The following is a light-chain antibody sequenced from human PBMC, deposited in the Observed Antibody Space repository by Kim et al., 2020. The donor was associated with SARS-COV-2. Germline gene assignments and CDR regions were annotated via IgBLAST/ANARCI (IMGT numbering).Light chain of an antibody. CDR3: QQFYSAPLS. J-gene: IGKJ4*01. V-gene: IGKV4-1*01. CDR1: QTVLYSANNKNY. Sequence: ATINCKSSQTVLYSANNKNYLAWYQQKPGQPPKLLIYWASTRESGVPDRFSGSGSGTDFALTISSLQAEDVAVYYCQQFYSAPLSFGGGTKVDIK. CDR2: WAS.